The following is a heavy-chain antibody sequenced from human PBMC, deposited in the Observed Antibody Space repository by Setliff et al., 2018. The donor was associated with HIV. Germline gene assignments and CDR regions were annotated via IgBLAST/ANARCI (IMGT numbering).Heavy chain of an antibody. CDR3: ARPTELYYYGSGPSGAFDI. CDR2: IIPILGIA. D-gene: IGHD3-10*01. CDR1: GGTFSSYA. V-gene: IGHV1-69*10. J-gene: IGHJ3*02. Sequence: VASVKVSCKASGGTFSSYAISWVRQAPGQGLEWMGGIIPILGIANYAQKFQGRVTITADESTSTAYMELSSLRSEDTAVYYCARPTELYYYGSGPSGAFDIWGQGTMVTVS.